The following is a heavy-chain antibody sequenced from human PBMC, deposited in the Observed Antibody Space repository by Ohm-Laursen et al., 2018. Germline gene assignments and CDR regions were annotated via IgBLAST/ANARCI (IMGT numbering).Heavy chain of an antibody. V-gene: IGHV3-15*05. CDR1: GFSFSRTW. CDR3: TTAPTY. Sequence: GSLRLSCTASGFSFSRTWMSWVRQAPGKGLEWVARIKSKNEGGTIDYAAPVKGRFTISRDDSRYMVYLQMNGLETADTGIYYCTTAPTYWGQGTLVTVYS. CDR2: IKSKNEGGTI. J-gene: IGHJ4*02.